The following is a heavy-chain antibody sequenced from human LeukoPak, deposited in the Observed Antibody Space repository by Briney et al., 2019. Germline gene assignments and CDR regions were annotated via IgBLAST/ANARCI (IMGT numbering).Heavy chain of an antibody. CDR1: GGTFSSYA. V-gene: IGHV1-69*01. Sequence: GSSVKVSCTASGGTFSSYAISWVRQAPGQGLEWMGGIIPIFGTANYAQKFQGRVTITADESTSTAYMELSSLRSEDTAVYYCARDPGGLHYYYGMDVWGQGTTVTVSS. CDR3: ARDPGGLHYYYGMDV. J-gene: IGHJ6*02. D-gene: IGHD3-16*01. CDR2: IIPIFGTA.